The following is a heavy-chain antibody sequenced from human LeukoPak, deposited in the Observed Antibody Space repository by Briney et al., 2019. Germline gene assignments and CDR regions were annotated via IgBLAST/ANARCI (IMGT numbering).Heavy chain of an antibody. CDR1: GFTFNNYW. J-gene: IGHJ4*02. CDR2: INTDGSST. Sequence: GGSLRLSCTASGFTFNNYWMHWVRQAPGKGPVWVSRINTDGSSTSYADSVKGRFTISRDNAKNSLFLQMNSLRAEDTAMYYCAKGTKPVMTIPDYWGQGILVTVSS. D-gene: IGHD1/OR15-1a*01. CDR3: AKGTKPVMTIPDY. V-gene: IGHV3-74*01.